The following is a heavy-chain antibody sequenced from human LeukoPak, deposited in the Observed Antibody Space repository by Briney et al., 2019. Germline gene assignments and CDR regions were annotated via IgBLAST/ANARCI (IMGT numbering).Heavy chain of an antibody. CDR1: GFTFDDYA. CDR2: ISWNSGSI. J-gene: IGHJ4*02. CDR3: ARAVPRAYYFDY. Sequence: PGGSLRLSCAASGFTFDDYAMHWVRQAPGKGLEWVSGISWNSGSIGYADSVKGRFTISRDNAKNSLYLQMNSLRAEDTAVYYCARAVPRAYYFDYWGQGTLVTVSS. V-gene: IGHV3-9*01.